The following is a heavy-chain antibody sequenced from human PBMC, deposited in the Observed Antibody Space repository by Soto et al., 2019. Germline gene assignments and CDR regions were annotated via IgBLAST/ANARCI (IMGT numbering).Heavy chain of an antibody. D-gene: IGHD3-9*01. Sequence: QVQLVESGGGVVQPGRSLRLSCAASGFTFSTYGMHWVRQAPGKGLEWAALIWSDGTNKYYADSVKGRFTISRDNSKKTLYLQMNSLRAEDTAVYYCVRVFDTYYFDLWGQGNMVTVSS. CDR3: VRVFDTYYFDL. CDR1: GFTFSTYG. J-gene: IGHJ4*02. V-gene: IGHV3-33*01. CDR2: IWSDGTNK.